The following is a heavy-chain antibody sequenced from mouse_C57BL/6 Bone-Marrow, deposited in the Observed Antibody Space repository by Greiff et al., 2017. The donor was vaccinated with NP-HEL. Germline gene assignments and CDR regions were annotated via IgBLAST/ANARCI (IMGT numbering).Heavy chain of an antibody. V-gene: IGHV1-82*01. CDR3: ARSGRGKNY. J-gene: IGHJ2*01. Sequence: VKLMESGPELVKPGASVKISCKASGYAFSSSWMNWVKQRPGKGLEWIGRIYPGDGDTNYNGKFKGKATLTADKSSSTAYMQLSSLTSEDSAVYFCARSGRGKNYWGQGTTLTVSS. CDR2: IYPGDGDT. D-gene: IGHD2-1*01. CDR1: GYAFSSSW.